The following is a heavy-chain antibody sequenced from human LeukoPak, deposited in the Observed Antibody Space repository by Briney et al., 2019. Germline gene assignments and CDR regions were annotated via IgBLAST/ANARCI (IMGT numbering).Heavy chain of an antibody. D-gene: IGHD6-25*01. J-gene: IGHJ6*03. Sequence: PGGSLRLSCAASGFTFSSYAMHWVRQAPGKGLEWVAVISYDGSNKYYADSVKGRFTISRDNSKNTLYLQMNSLRAEDTAVYYCARAREGSGGHYYYYYMDVWGKGTTVTVSS. CDR2: ISYDGSNK. V-gene: IGHV3-30*04. CDR3: ARAREGSGGHYYYYYMDV. CDR1: GFTFSSYA.